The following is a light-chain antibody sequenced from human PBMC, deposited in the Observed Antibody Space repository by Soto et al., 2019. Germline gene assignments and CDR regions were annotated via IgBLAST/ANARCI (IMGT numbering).Light chain of an antibody. CDR2: YDS. CDR1: NIGSKS. CDR3: QVWDSSSDVV. V-gene: IGLV3-21*04. J-gene: IGLJ2*01. Sequence: SYELTQPPSVSVAPGKRARITCGGNNIGSKSVHWYQQKPGQAPVLVIYYDSDRPSGIPERFSGSNSGNTATLTISRVEAGDEADYSCQVWDSSSDVVFGGGTKLTVL.